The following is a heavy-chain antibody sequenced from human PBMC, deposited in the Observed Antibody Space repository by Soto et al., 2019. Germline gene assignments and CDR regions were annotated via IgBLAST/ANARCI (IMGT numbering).Heavy chain of an antibody. J-gene: IGHJ6*02. CDR2: INHSGST. D-gene: IGHD3-3*01. V-gene: IGHV4-34*01. CDR1: GESFSDYSWN. Sequence: PSETLSLTCAVYGESFSDYSWNWNWIRQPPGKGLEWIGDINHSGSTSHNPSLKSRVTLSLDTSKNQFSLILPSVTAADTAVYYCARGALNYDLGRGPINGGMDGCGQGTTVIVSS. CDR3: ARGALNYDLGRGPINGGMDG.